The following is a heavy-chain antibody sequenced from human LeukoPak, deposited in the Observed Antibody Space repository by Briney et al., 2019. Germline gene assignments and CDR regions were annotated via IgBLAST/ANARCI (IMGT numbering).Heavy chain of an antibody. J-gene: IGHJ4*02. CDR3: ARDGNDFWSGYPTFDY. V-gene: IGHV3-30-3*01. CDR2: ISYDGSNK. D-gene: IGHD3-3*01. CDR1: GFTFSSYA. Sequence: PGRSLRLSCAASGFTFSSYAMHWVRQAPGKGLEWVAVISYDGSNKYYADSVKGRFTISRDNSKNTLYLQMNSLRAEDTAVYYCARDGNDFWSGYPTFDYWGQGTLVTVSS.